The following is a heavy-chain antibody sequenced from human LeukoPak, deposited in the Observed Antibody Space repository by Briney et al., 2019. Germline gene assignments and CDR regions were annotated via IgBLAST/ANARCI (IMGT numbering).Heavy chain of an antibody. CDR1: GYTFTSYG. CDR3: AIRYSTGWYSGGDDAFDI. V-gene: IGHV1-18*01. D-gene: IGHD6-19*01. J-gene: IGHJ3*02. Sequence: ASVKVSCEASGYTFTSYGISWVRQAPGQGLEWMGWISAYNGNTNYAQKLQGRVTMTTDTSTSTAYMELRSLRSDDTAVYYCAIRYSTGWYSGGDDAFDIWGQGTMVTVSS. CDR2: ISAYNGNT.